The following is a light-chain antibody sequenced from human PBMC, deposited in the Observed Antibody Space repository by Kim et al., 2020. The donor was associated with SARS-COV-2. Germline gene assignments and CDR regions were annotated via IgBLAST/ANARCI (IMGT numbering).Light chain of an antibody. Sequence: GQSDTTSSSGSSSKIGSNPVTWYQQLPGPAPKLLIYSNNQRPSGIPDRFSGSKSGNSASLAISGLQSKDEADYYCEAWDNSLNSVVFGGGTKLTVL. J-gene: IGLJ2*01. CDR3: EAWDNSLNSVV. CDR2: SNN. V-gene: IGLV1-44*01. CDR1: SSKIGSNP.